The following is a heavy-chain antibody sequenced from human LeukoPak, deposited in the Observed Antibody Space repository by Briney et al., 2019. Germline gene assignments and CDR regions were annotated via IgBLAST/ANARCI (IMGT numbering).Heavy chain of an antibody. D-gene: IGHD3-10*01. CDR2: INHSGST. J-gene: IGHJ4*02. CDR1: GGSFSGYY. CDR3: ARGQISRVRGVITPRFVH. Sequence: SETLSLTCAVYGGSFSGYYWSWTRQPPGKGLEWIGEINHSGSTNYNPSLKSRVTISVDTSKNQFSLKLSSVTAADMAVYYCARGQISRVRGVITPRFVHWGQGTLVTVSS. V-gene: IGHV4-34*01.